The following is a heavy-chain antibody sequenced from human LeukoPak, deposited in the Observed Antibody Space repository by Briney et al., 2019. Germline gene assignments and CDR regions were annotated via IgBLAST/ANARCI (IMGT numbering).Heavy chain of an antibody. J-gene: IGHJ6*03. D-gene: IGHD3-10*01. CDR1: GGTFSSYA. Sequence: ASVKVSCKASGGTFSSYAISWVRQAPGQGLEWMGGIIPIFGTANYAQKFQGRVTITADESTSTAYMELSSLRSEDTAVYYCARETKGSNYLYYYMDVWGKGTTVTVSS. V-gene: IGHV1-69*13. CDR2: IIPIFGTA. CDR3: ARETKGSNYLYYYMDV.